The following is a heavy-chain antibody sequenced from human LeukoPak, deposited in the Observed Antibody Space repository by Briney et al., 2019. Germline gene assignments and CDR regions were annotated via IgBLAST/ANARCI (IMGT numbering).Heavy chain of an antibody. Sequence: SETLSLTCTVSGGSISSYYWSWIRQPPGKGLEWIGYIYYSGSTNYNPSLKSRVTISVDTSKNQFSLKLSSVTAADTAVYYCARAAGTFYFDYWGQGTLVTVSS. D-gene: IGHD6-13*01. CDR1: GGSISSYY. CDR2: IYYSGST. CDR3: ARAAGTFYFDY. V-gene: IGHV4-59*01. J-gene: IGHJ4*02.